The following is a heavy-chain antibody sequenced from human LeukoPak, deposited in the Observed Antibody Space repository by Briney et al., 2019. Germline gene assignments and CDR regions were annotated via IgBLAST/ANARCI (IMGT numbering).Heavy chain of an antibody. J-gene: IGHJ4*02. Sequence: ASVTVSCKASGGTFSSYAISWVRQAPGQGLEWMGRIIPILGIANYAQKFQGRVTITADKSTSTAYMELSSLRSEDTAVYYCARDQAGSSGDYWGQGTLVTVSS. CDR2: IIPILGIA. V-gene: IGHV1-69*04. D-gene: IGHD3-10*01. CDR3: ARDQAGSSGDY. CDR1: GGTFSSYA.